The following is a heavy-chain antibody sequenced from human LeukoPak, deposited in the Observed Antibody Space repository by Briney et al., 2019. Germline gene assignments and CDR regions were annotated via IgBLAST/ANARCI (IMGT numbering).Heavy chain of an antibody. CDR3: ASRRGAVAGGIDY. CDR2: ISSSSSYI. J-gene: IGHJ4*02. D-gene: IGHD6-19*01. V-gene: IGHV3-21*01. CDR1: GFTFSSYS. Sequence: GGSLRLSCAASGFTFSSYSMNWVRQAPGKGLEWVSSISSSSSYIYYADSLKSRFTISRDNAKNSLYLQMNSLRAEDTAVYYCASRRGAVAGGIDYWGQGTLVTVSS.